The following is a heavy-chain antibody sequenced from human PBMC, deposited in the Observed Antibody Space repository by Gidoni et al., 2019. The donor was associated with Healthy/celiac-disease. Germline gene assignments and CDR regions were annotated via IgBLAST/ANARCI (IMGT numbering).Heavy chain of an antibody. Sequence: QVQLVQSGAEVKKPGASVKVSCKASGYTFTSYYMHWVRQAPGQGLEWMGIINPSGGSTSYAQKCQGRVTMTRDTSTSTVYMELSSLRSEDTAVYYCARSVAYDILTGYYGFDYWGQGTLVTVSS. CDR2: INPSGGST. CDR1: GYTFTSYY. CDR3: ARSVAYDILTGYYGFDY. J-gene: IGHJ4*02. D-gene: IGHD3-9*01. V-gene: IGHV1-46*01.